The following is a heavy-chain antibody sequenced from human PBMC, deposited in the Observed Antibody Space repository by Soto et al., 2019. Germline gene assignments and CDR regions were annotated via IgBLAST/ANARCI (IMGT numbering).Heavy chain of an antibody. Sequence: GGSLRLSCAASGFTFSSYSMNWVRQAPGKGPEWVSYISSSSSTIYYADSVKGRFTISRDNAKNSLYLQMNSLRAEDTAVYYCARDLDPTVPTGLNLQLWGQGALVTVSS. CDR1: GFTFSSYS. D-gene: IGHD4-17*01. CDR2: ISSSSSTI. V-gene: IGHV3-48*01. J-gene: IGHJ1*01. CDR3: ARDLDPTVPTGLNLQL.